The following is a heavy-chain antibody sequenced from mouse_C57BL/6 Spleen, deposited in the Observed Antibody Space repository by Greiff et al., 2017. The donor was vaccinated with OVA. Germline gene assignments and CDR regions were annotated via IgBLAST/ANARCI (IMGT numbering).Heavy chain of an antibody. CDR3: ASPHYYGSSYDWFAY. V-gene: IGHV1-52*01. CDR2: IDPSDSET. Sequence: VKLQQPGAELVRPGSSVKLSCKASGYTFTSYWMHWVKQRPIQGLEWIGNIDPSDSETHYNQKFKDKATLTVDKSSSTAYMQLSSLTSEDSAVYYCASPHYYGSSYDWFAYWGQGTLVTVSA. CDR1: GYTFTSYW. D-gene: IGHD1-1*01. J-gene: IGHJ3*01.